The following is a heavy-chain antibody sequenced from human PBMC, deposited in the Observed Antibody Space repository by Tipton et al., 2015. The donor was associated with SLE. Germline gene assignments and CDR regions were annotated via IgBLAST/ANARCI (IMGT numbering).Heavy chain of an antibody. CDR1: GFNFSTYG. D-gene: IGHD1-1*01. V-gene: IGHV3-30*02. CDR3: AKDDRWVATVSGAFDS. CDR2: IRYDGSKK. J-gene: IGHJ4*02. Sequence: GSLRLSCAASGFNFSTYGMHWVRQAPGKGLEWVTFIRYDGSKKYYADSVKGRFTISRDNSKNTLFLQMNSLRADDTAVYYCAKDDRWVATVSGAFDSWGQGTLVTVSS.